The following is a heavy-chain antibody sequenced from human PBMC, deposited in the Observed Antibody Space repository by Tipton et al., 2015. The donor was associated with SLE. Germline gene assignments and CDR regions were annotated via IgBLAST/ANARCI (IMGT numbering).Heavy chain of an antibody. V-gene: IGHV3-23*01. CDR1: GFTFGTYA. CDR3: AKHTQVGYCSGGACYYQYFQS. D-gene: IGHD2-15*01. Sequence: SLRLSCAASGFTFGTYAMTWVRQAPGKGLEWVSVISGGGGDTYYADSVKGRFTISRDNSKNTLYLQMNSLRAEDTAVYYCAKHTQVGYCSGGACYYQYFQSWGQGTLVTVFS. CDR2: ISGGGGDT. J-gene: IGHJ1*01.